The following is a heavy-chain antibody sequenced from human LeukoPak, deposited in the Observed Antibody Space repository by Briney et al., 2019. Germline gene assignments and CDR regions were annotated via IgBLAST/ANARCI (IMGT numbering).Heavy chain of an antibody. CDR1: GGSITGEY. D-gene: IGHD3-22*01. V-gene: IGHV4-59*08. CDR3: ANNSYHSEFNGYWSFFDI. CDR2: IYYNGNP. Sequence: PSETLSLTCTLSGGSITGEYGSWRRQPPGKGLGWIGQIYYNGNPDYNPSLKSRVTISVDTSKNQFSLRLRSVTAEDTAVYFCANNSYHSEFNGYWSFFDIWGKGTLVAVSS. J-gene: IGHJ4*02.